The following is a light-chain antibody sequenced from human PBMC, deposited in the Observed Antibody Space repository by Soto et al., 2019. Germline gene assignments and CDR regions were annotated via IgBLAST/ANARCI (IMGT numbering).Light chain of an antibody. V-gene: IGKV1-39*01. CDR3: QQSYSTPPT. CDR2: AAS. J-gene: IGKJ1*01. CDR1: QSISSY. Sequence: DMQMTQSPSSLSASVGDRVTITCRASQSISSYLNWYQHKPGKAPKLLLYAASSLQSGVPSRFSGSGSGTDFTLTISSLQPEDFATYYCQQSYSTPPTFGQGTKVEIK.